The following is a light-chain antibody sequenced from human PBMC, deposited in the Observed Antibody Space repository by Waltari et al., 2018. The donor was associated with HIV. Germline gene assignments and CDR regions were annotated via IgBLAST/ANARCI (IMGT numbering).Light chain of an antibody. CDR1: STDVGGYNY. CDR2: DVT. J-gene: IGLJ2*01. CDR3: CSYARSSTLV. V-gene: IGLV2-23*02. Sequence: QSALTQPASVSGSPGQSITISCTGSSTDVGGYNYVSWYQQHPGKAPQVIIYDVTTRPSGVSNRFSGSKSGNTASLTISGLQADDEAIYYCCSYARSSTLVFGGGTKLTVL.